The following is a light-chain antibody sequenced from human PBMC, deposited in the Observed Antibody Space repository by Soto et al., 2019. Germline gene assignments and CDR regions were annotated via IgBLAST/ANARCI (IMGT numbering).Light chain of an antibody. J-gene: IGLJ3*02. CDR1: SSDVGGYNY. CDR3: CSYTGTYTWV. Sequence: QSALTQPRSVSGSPGQSVTISCTGTSSDVGGYNYVSWYQQYAGKAPKVIIYDVNKRPSGVTDRFSGSKSGNMASLTISGLQAEDEADYYCCSYTGTYTWVFGGGTKLTVL. CDR2: DVN. V-gene: IGLV2-11*01.